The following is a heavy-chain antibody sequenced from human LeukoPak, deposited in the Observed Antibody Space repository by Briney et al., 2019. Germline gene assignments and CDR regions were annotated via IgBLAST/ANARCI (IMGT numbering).Heavy chain of an antibody. Sequence: GASVKVSCKASGYTSTGYYMHWVRRAPGQGLEWMGWINPNSGGTSYAQKFQGRVTMTRDTSISTAYMELSSLRSEDTAVYYCATESTTRRGKYSQNYYYYGMDVWGQGTTVTVSS. CDR3: ATESTTRRGKYSQNYYYYGMDV. J-gene: IGHJ6*02. CDR1: GYTSTGYY. V-gene: IGHV1-2*02. CDR2: INPNSGGT. D-gene: IGHD1-26*01.